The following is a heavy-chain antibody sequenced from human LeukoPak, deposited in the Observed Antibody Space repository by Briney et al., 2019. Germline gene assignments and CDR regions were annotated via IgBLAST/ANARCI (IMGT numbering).Heavy chain of an antibody. CDR1: GGSFSGYY. Sequence: SETLSLTCAVYGGSFSGYYWSWIRQPPGKGLEWIGEINHSGSTNYNPSLKSRVTISVDTSKNQFSLKLSSVTAADTAVYYCARGPVLLWFGEPHFDYWGQGTLVTVSS. J-gene: IGHJ4*02. D-gene: IGHD3-10*01. CDR2: INHSGST. V-gene: IGHV4-34*01. CDR3: ARGPVLLWFGEPHFDY.